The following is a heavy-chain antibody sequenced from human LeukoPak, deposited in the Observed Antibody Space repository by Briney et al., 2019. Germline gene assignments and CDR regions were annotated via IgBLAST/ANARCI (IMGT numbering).Heavy chain of an antibody. CDR1: HYTFTSHG. Sequence: ASVKVSCKISHYTFTSHGTSHLLQAPGQVPQWLASISAYNANTYFAQKLQDRVTMTTDTSTNTAYMELRSLRSDDTAVYYCARDQNVGQLVQKFWGQGTLVTVSS. V-gene: IGHV1-18*04. CDR2: ISAYNANT. CDR3: ARDQNVGQLVQKF. D-gene: IGHD6-13*01. J-gene: IGHJ4*02.